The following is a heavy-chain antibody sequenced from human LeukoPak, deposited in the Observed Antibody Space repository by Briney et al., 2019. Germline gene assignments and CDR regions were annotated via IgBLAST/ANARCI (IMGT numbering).Heavy chain of an antibody. V-gene: IGHV3-7*01. CDR2: IKQDGSET. CDR1: GFVFSSYW. D-gene: IGHD2-21*01. J-gene: IGHJ6*04. Sequence: PGGSLRLSCAASGFVFSSYWMTWVRQTPGKGLEWVANIKQDGSETSYLDSVKGRFTTSRDNAKNSMFLQMNSLRAEDTGVYYCARRAPTSYSSYYWMDVWGEGTTVIVSS. CDR3: ARRAPTSYSSYYWMDV.